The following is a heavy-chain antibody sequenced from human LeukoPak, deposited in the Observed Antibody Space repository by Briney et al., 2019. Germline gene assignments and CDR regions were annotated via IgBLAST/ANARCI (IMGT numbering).Heavy chain of an antibody. J-gene: IGHJ4*02. D-gene: IGHD2-2*01. CDR3: ARDRGGPLGYCSSTSCYNDDY. Sequence: GASVKVSCKASGYTFTSYGISWMRQAPGQGLEWMGWISAYNGNTNYAQKLQGRVTMTTDTSTSTAYMELRSLRSDDTAVYYCARDRGGPLGYCSSTSCYNDDYWGQGTLVTVSS. CDR2: ISAYNGNT. CDR1: GYTFTSYG. V-gene: IGHV1-18*01.